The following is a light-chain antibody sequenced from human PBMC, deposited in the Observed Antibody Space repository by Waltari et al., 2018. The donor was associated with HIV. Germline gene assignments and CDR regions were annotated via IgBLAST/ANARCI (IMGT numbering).Light chain of an antibody. V-gene: IGKV3-11*01. CDR2: DSS. CDR1: QSVATY. Sequence: DIVLTQSPGPLSLSPGERPTLSCRASQSVATYLAWYQQKPGQAPRLLIYDSSNRAAGIPARFSGSGSGTDFTLTISSLEPEDFAVYYCHQRSTWPPTFGQGTKV. J-gene: IGKJ2*01. CDR3: HQRSTWPPT.